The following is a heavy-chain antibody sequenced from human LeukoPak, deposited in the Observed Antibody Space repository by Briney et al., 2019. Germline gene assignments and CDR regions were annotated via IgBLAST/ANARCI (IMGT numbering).Heavy chain of an antibody. J-gene: IGHJ6*03. V-gene: IGHV4-39*01. D-gene: IGHD3-3*01. CDR1: GGSISSSSYY. Sequence: PSETLSLTCTVSGGSISSSSYYWGWIRQPPGKGLEWIGSIYYSGSTHYNPSLKSRVTISVDTSKNQFSLKLSSVTAADTAVYYCAGEFLEWSNSYYMDVWGKGTTVTVSS. CDR2: IYYSGST. CDR3: AGEFLEWSNSYYMDV.